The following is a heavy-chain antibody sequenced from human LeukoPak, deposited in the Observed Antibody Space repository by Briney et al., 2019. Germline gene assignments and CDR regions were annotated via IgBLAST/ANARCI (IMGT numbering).Heavy chain of an antibody. CDR3: AKGGHSSGWYHDY. CDR2: IYYSGST. CDR1: GGSVRSDNYY. J-gene: IGHJ4*02. V-gene: IGHV4-61*01. D-gene: IGHD6-19*01. Sequence: SETLSLTCIVSGGSVRSDNYYWSWIRQPPGRGLEWIGYIYYSGSTNCNPSLKSRITISVDTSKNQFSLKLSSVTAADTAVYYCAKGGHSSGWYHDYWGQGTLVTVSS.